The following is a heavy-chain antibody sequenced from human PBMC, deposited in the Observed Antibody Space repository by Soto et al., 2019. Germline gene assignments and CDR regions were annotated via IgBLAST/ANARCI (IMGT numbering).Heavy chain of an antibody. Sequence: QVQLLQSGAEVKKPGASVKVACKASGYNFTHYGITWLRQAPGQRPEWMGVISAYNGNRDYSQNHQDRVTMTTDTSTSTAYMELRSLRSDDTAVYSCARPLNDILTDTYTNFFDSWGQGTLVTVSS. CDR1: GYNFTHYG. V-gene: IGHV1-18*01. J-gene: IGHJ5*01. CDR2: ISAYNGNR. D-gene: IGHD3-9*01. CDR3: ARPLNDILTDTYTNFFDS.